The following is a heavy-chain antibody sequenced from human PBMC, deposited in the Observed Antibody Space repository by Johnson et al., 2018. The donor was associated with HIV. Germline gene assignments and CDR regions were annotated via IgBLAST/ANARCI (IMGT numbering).Heavy chain of an antibody. J-gene: IGHJ3*02. CDR3: ARRIAAADDAFDI. CDR1: EFTFDGYD. D-gene: IGHD6-25*01. Sequence: VQLVESGGGVVRPGGSLRLSCAASEFTFDGYDMSWVRQAPGKGLEWVSGINWNGGSTVYADSVKGRFTISRDNSKNTLYLQMNSLRAEDTAMYYCARRIAAADDAFDIWGHGTMVTVSS. CDR2: INWNGGST. V-gene: IGHV3-20*04.